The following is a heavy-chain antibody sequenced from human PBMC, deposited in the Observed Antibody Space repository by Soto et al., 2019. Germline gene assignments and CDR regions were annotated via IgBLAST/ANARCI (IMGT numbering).Heavy chain of an antibody. CDR3: ASDLEYYRSASHLFDC. CDR2: IWYDGSNK. D-gene: IGHD2-8*01. J-gene: IGHJ4*02. Sequence: QVQLVESGGGVVQPGRSLRLSCAASGFTFSSYGMHWVRQAPGKGLEWVAVIWYDGSNKYYADSVKGRFTISRDNSKNTLYLQMTSLIAFDTAVYYCASDLEYYRSASHLFDCWVQGPVVTVS. CDR1: GFTFSSYG. V-gene: IGHV3-33*01.